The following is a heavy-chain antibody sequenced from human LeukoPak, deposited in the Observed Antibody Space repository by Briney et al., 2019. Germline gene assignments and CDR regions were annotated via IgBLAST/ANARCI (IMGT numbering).Heavy chain of an antibody. CDR2: ISYSGST. CDR3: ARGRYRGYYLTYYFDY. D-gene: IGHD3-22*01. J-gene: IGHJ4*02. Sequence: SETLSLTCTVSGGSTSSSGYYWGWIRQPPGKGLEWIGSISYSGSTSYNPSLKSRVTISLDTSKNQFSLKLSSVTAADTAMYYCARGRYRGYYLTYYFDYWGQGTLVTVSS. CDR1: GGSTSSSGYY. V-gene: IGHV4-39*07.